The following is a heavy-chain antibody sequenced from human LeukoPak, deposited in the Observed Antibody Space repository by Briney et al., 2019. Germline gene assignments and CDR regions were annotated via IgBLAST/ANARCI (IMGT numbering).Heavy chain of an antibody. CDR2: INTDGGST. Sequence: GGSLRLSCAASGFTFGSYWMHWVRQAPGKGLVWVSRINTDGGSTTYADSVKGRFTISRDNAKNTLYLQMNSLRAEDTAVYYCAKTHFYGDYYSDCWGQGTLVTVSS. J-gene: IGHJ4*02. CDR3: AKTHFYGDYYSDC. V-gene: IGHV3-74*01. CDR1: GFTFGSYW. D-gene: IGHD4-17*01.